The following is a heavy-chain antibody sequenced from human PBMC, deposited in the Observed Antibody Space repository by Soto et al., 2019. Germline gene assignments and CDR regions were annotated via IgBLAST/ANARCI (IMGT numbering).Heavy chain of an antibody. V-gene: IGHV3-30*18. Sequence: QVQLVESGGGVVQPGRSLRLSCAASGFTFSSYGMHWVRQAPGKGLEWVAVISYDGSNKYYADSVKGRCTISRDNPKNTLYLQMNSLRAEDTAVYYCAKDKFGYSGYEGGLDYWGQRTLVTVSS. CDR1: GFTFSSYG. J-gene: IGHJ4*02. CDR2: ISYDGSNK. CDR3: AKDKFGYSGYEGGLDY. D-gene: IGHD5-12*01.